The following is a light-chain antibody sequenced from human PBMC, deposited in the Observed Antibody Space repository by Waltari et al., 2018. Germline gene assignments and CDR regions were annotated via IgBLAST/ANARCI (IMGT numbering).Light chain of an antibody. Sequence: DDQMTQSPSYVSASVGDRVTITCRTTQYMYTWVAWYQQKPGKAPKILVHDAPILQSGVPPRISGSGSGTEFTLTCTNRQAQDSATYYCHLAITFPSAFGGGTRVDI. V-gene: IGKV1-12*02. CDR3: HLAITFPSA. CDR1: QYMYTW. CDR2: DAP. J-gene: IGKJ4*01.